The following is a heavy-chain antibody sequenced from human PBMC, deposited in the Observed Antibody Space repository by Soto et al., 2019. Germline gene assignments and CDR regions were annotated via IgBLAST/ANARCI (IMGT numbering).Heavy chain of an antibody. D-gene: IGHD2-15*01. CDR3: AKDGAPRYCTRSSCHPAGAY. CDR1: GFTFSNSG. Sequence: GGSLRLSCAGSGFTFSNSGLHWVRQAPGKGPEWVAAISYEGSNEYYADSVKGRFNISRDKSKNMLYLQMDSLRPEDTAVYYCAKDGAPRYCTRSSCHPAGAYWGQGT. V-gene: IGHV3-30*18. J-gene: IGHJ4*02. CDR2: ISYEGSNE.